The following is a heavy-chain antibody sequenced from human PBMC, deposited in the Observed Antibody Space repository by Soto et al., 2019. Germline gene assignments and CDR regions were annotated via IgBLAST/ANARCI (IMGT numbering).Heavy chain of an antibody. V-gene: IGHV3-21*01. CDR2: ISSSSSYI. Sequence: GGSLRLSCAASGFTFRSYDMSWVRQAPGKGLEWVSSISSSSSYIYYADSVKGRFTISRDNAKNTLYLQMNSLRAEDTAVYYCARDLYSSSWYSSAFDIWGQGTMVTVSS. CDR3: ARDLYSSSWYSSAFDI. D-gene: IGHD6-13*01. CDR1: GFTFRSYD. J-gene: IGHJ3*02.